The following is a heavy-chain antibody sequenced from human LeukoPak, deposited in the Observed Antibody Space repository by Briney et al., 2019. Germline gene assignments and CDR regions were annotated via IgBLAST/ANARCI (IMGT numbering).Heavy chain of an antibody. V-gene: IGHV4-59*11. CDR2: IYYSGST. D-gene: IGHD2-2*01. J-gene: IGHJ4*02. CDR3: ARVKDVVAGGEIDY. CDR1: GGSISSHY. Sequence: PSETLSLTCTVSGGSISSHYWSWIRQPPGKGLEWIGYIYYSGSTNYHPTPKRRVTISVASAKNQFSLKLSSVTAADTAVYYFARVKDVVAGGEIDYWGQGTLVTVSS.